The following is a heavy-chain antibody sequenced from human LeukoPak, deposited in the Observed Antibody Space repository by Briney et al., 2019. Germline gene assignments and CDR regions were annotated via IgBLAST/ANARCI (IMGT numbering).Heavy chain of an antibody. Sequence: PSETLSLTCTVSGGSISSYYWSWIRQPAGKGLEWIGRIYTSGSTNYNPSLKSRVTMSVDTSKNQFSLKLSSVTAADPAVYYCARSPAGLYYYYYMDVWGKGTTVTVSS. CDR1: GGSISSYY. J-gene: IGHJ6*03. D-gene: IGHD2-2*01. CDR3: ARSPAGLYYYYYMDV. CDR2: IYTSGST. V-gene: IGHV4-4*07.